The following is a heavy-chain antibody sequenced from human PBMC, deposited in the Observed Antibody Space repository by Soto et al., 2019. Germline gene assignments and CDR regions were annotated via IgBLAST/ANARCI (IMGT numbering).Heavy chain of an antibody. J-gene: IGHJ6*02. D-gene: IGHD6-6*01. V-gene: IGHV3-33*01. CDR1: GFTFSSYG. CDR3: ASSSITAARPAYYYGMDV. Sequence: GGSLRLSCAASGFTFSSYGMHWVRQAPGKGLEWVAVIWYDGSNEYYADSVKGRFTISRDNSKNTLYLQMNSLRAEDTAVYYCASSSITAARPAYYYGMDVWGQGTTVTVSS. CDR2: IWYDGSNE.